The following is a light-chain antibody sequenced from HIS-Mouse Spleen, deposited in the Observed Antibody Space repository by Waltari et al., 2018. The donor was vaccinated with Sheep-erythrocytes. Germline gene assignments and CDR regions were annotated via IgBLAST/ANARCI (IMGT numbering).Light chain of an antibody. J-gene: IGLJ1*01. V-gene: IGLV2-11*01. Sequence: QSALTQPRSVSGSPGQSLTISCTGTSRDVGGYNYVSWYQQHPGKAPKPMIYDVSKRPSGVPDRFSGSKSGNTASLTISGLQAEDEADYYCCSYAGSYNHVFATGTKVTVL. CDR2: DVS. CDR3: CSYAGSYNHV. CDR1: SRDVGGYNY.